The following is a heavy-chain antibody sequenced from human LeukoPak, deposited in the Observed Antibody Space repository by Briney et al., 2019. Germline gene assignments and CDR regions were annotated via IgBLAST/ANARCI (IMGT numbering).Heavy chain of an antibody. D-gene: IGHD3-22*01. CDR2: IIPILGIA. Sequence: ASVKVSCKASGGTFSSYAISWVRQAPGQGLEWMGRIIPILGIANYAQKFQGRVTITADKSTSTAYMELSSLRSEDTAVYYCASDYFYDSSGSDYWGQGTLVTVSS. J-gene: IGHJ4*02. V-gene: IGHV1-69*04. CDR1: GGTFSSYA. CDR3: ASDYFYDSSGSDY.